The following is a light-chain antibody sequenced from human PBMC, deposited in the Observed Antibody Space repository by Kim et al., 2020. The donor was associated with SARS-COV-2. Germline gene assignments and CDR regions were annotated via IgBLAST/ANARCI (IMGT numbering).Light chain of an antibody. CDR2: QDS. Sequence: ESPGQTASITCSGDKLGDKYACWYQQKPGQSPVLVIYQDSKRPSGIPERFSGSNSGNTATLTISGTQAMDEADYYCQAWDSSTAVFGTGTKVTVL. CDR1: KLGDKY. V-gene: IGLV3-1*01. J-gene: IGLJ1*01. CDR3: QAWDSSTAV.